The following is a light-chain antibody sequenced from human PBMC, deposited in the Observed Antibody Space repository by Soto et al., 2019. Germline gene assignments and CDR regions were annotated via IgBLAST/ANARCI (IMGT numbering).Light chain of an antibody. Sequence: DIVLTQSPDSLAVSLGERATINCKSSQSGLYSSNNKNYLAWYQQKPGQPPKLLIYWASTRESGVTDRFSGSGSGTDFTLTSSSLQAEDVAVYYCQQHYSTPPTFGQGTKVELQ. CDR2: WAS. V-gene: IGKV4-1*01. CDR3: QQHYSTPPT. CDR1: QSGLYSSNNKNY. J-gene: IGKJ1*01.